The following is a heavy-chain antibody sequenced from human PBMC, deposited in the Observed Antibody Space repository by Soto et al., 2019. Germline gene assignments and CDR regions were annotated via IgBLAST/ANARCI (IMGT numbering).Heavy chain of an antibody. CDR2: IYHSGST. V-gene: IGHV4-30-2*01. D-gene: IGHD2-2*01. CDR1: GGSISSGGYY. Sequence: SETLSLTCSVSGGSISSGGYYWIWIRHPPGKGLEWIGYIYHSGSTYYNPSLKSRVTISVDRSKNQFSLKLSSVTAADTAVYYCARGRPVKMDNCFDPWGQGTLVTVSS. CDR3: ARGRPVKMDNCFDP. J-gene: IGHJ5*02.